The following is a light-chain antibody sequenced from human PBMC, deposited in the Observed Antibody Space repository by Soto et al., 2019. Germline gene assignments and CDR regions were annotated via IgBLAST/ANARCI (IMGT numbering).Light chain of an antibody. CDR1: RSDVGGYDY. V-gene: IGLV2-14*03. CDR2: DVS. CDR3: CSYSVTKSLE. J-gene: IGLJ3*02. Sequence: QSALTQPASVSGSPGQSITISCAGSRSDVGGYDYVSWYQQHPGKPPKLIIFDVSHRPSGISIRFSGSKSGSTASLTISGLQTEDEADYYCCSYSVTKSLEFGGGTKVTVL.